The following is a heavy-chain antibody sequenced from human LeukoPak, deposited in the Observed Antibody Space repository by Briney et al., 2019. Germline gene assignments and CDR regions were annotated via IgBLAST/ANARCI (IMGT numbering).Heavy chain of an antibody. CDR2: IKWNSGSI. V-gene: IGHV3-9*01. J-gene: IGHJ4*02. D-gene: IGHD3-22*01. CDR3: ARSRHSYDSSGFPHY. Sequence: GGSLRLSCAASGFTFDDYAMHWVRHAPGKGLEWVSGIKWNSGSIGYADSVKGRFTISRDNAKNSLYLQMNSLRAEDTALYYCARSRHSYDSSGFPHYWGQGTLVTVSS. CDR1: GFTFDDYA.